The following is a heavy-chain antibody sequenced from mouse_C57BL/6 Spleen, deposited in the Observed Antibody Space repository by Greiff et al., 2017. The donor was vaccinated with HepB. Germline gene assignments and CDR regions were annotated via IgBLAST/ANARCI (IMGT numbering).Heavy chain of an antibody. J-gene: IGHJ2*01. Sequence: QVQLQQPGAELVKPGASVKMSCKASGYTFTSYWITWVKQRPGQGLEWIGDIYPGSGSTNYNEKFKSKATLTVDTSTSTAYVQLSSLTSEDSAVYYCAGHQYYGSYGYLDYWGQGTTLTVSS. V-gene: IGHV1-55*01. CDR1: GYTFTSYW. D-gene: IGHD2-1*01. CDR3: AGHQYYGSYGYLDY. CDR2: IYPGSGST.